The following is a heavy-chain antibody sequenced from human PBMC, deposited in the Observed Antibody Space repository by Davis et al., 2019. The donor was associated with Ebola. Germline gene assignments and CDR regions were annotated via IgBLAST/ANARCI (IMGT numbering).Heavy chain of an antibody. CDR2: IKQDGSEK. J-gene: IGHJ6*02. V-gene: IGHV3-7*03. CDR1: GFTFSSYW. Sequence: GESLKISCAASGFTFSSYWMSWVRQAPGKGLEWVANIKQDGSEKYYVDSVKGRFTISRDNAKNSLYLQMNSLRAEDTAVYYCARSYGDYAMDVWGQGTTVTVSS. D-gene: IGHD4-17*01. CDR3: ARSYGDYAMDV.